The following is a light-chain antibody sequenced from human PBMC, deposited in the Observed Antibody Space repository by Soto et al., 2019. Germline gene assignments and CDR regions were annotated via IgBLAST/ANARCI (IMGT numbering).Light chain of an antibody. Sequence: QSALTQPASVSGSPLQSITISCTGTISDVGGYNYVSWYQQHPGKAPKLMIFDVSNRPSGVSNRFSGSKSGYTASLTISGLQAEDEADYYCSSYTSSSTYVFGTGTKVTVL. CDR3: SSYTSSSTYV. V-gene: IGLV2-14*03. CDR2: DVS. CDR1: ISDVGGYNY. J-gene: IGLJ1*01.